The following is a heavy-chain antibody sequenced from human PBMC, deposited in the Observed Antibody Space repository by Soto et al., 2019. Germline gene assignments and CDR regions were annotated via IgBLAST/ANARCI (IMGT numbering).Heavy chain of an antibody. CDR3: ATQDFRGATGTT. J-gene: IGHJ4*02. Sequence: LRRSCAASGFTFNSYAMGWVRQAPGKGLEWVSLINYSGGDTYYADSVKGRFTISRDNSKNTLYLQMNSLRAEDMAVYYCATQDFRGATGTTWGQGTLVTVS. CDR1: GFTFNSYA. V-gene: IGHV3-23*01. CDR2: INYSGGDT. D-gene: IGHD1-1*01.